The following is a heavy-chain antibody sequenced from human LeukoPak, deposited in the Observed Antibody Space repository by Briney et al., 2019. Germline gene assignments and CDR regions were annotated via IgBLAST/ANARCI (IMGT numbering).Heavy chain of an antibody. V-gene: IGHV1-2*02. D-gene: IGHD4-23*01. CDR2: INPNSGGT. CDR3: ARDLGGNPIRPQNYYYYGMDV. CDR1: GYTFTGYY. J-gene: IGHJ6*02. Sequence: PGASVKVSCKASGYTFTGYYMHWVRQAPGQGLEWMGWINPNSGGTNYAQKFQGRVTMTRDTSISTAYMELSRLRSDDTAVYYCARDLGGNPIRPQNYYYYGMDVWGQGTTVTVSS.